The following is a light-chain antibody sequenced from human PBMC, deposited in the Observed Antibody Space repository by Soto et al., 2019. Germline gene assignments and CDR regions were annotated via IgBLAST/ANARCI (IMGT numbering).Light chain of an antibody. J-gene: IGLJ2*01. V-gene: IGLV2-11*01. CDR2: DVT. CDR3: CSYTASYSV. Sequence: QSVLTQPRSVSGSPGQSVAISCTGIGAFDFVSWYQQYPGKAPKLMIYDVTNRPSGVPDRFSGSKSGDTASLTISGLQAEDEADYYCCSYTASYSVFGGGTKVTVL. CDR1: GAFDF.